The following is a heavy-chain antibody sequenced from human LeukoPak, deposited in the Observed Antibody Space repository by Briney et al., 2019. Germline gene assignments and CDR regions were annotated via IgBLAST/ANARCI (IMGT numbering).Heavy chain of an antibody. Sequence: ASVKVSCKASGYTFTSYYMHWVRQAPGQGLEWMGIINPYNGNTNYAQKFQGRVTMTTDTSTNTAYMELRSLRSDDTAIYYCARGYYYDSRTYYAYSYWGQGTLVTVSS. CDR3: ARGYYYDSRTYYAYSY. CDR1: GYTFTSYY. J-gene: IGHJ4*02. CDR2: INPYNGNT. V-gene: IGHV1-46*01. D-gene: IGHD3-22*01.